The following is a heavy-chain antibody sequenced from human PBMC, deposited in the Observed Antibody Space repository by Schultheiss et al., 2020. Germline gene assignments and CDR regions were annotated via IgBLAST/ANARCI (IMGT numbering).Heavy chain of an antibody. D-gene: IGHD3-16*02. V-gene: IGHV4-31*03. CDR3: ARGGYLSWFDP. J-gene: IGHJ5*02. CDR1: GGSISSGGYY. Sequence: SETMSLTCTVSGGSISSGGYYWSWIRQPPGRGLEWIGYIHYSGSTYYNPSLKSRVTMSVDTSKNQFSLKLSSVTAADTAVYYCARGGYLSWFDPWGQGTLVTVSS. CDR2: IHYSGST.